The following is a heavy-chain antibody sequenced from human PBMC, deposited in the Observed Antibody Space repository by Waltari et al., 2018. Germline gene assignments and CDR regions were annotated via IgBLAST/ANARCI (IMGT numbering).Heavy chain of an antibody. Sequence: QVQLQESGPRLVKPSETLSLTCTVSGGSISSYYWSWIRQPPGKGLEWIGYIYYSGSTSYNPSLKSRVTVSVDTSKNQLSLKLSSVTAADTAVYYCARVHGSESPLSWGTDVWGQGTAVTVSS. CDR1: GGSISSYY. CDR2: IYYSGST. J-gene: IGHJ6*02. V-gene: IGHV4-59*01. CDR3: ARVHGSESPLSWGTDV.